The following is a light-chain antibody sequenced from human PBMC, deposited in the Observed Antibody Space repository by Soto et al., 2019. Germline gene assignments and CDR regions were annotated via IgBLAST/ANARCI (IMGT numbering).Light chain of an antibody. CDR3: QQAYSFPIT. J-gene: IGKJ5*01. CDR1: QGISNC. V-gene: IGKV1-12*01. CDR2: AAS. Sequence: DIQMTQSPSSVSASIGDRVTVTCRASQGISNCLAWYQQKPGKAPKFLISAASSLQSGVPSRFSGSGSGTDFTLPISSLQPEDFATYYCQQAYSFPITVGQGTRLEIK.